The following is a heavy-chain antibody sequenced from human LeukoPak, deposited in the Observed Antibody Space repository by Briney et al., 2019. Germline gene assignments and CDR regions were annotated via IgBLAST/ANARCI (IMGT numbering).Heavy chain of an antibody. CDR1: GDSISGGTFS. Sequence: SETLSLTCVVSGDSISGGTFSWCWLRQPPGQGLEWIGYIYDTGNAYYNPSLKSRVAISLDRSDNQFSLTLTSVTAADTAVYYCARGGSVYNWFDSWGQGILITVSS. CDR3: ARGGSVYNWFDS. V-gene: IGHV4-30-2*01. CDR2: IYDTGNA. J-gene: IGHJ5*01. D-gene: IGHD2-8*02.